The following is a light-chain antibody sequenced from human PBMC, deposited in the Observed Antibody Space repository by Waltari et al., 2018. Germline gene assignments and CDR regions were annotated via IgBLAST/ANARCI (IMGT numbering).Light chain of an antibody. V-gene: IGLV2-11*01. J-gene: IGLJ3*02. Sequence: SALTQPRPVSGSPGQSVTISCTGTTNDLGRYNNFSWYHQHPGKAPKLIILDVTKRPSGVPYRLSGSKSGNTASLTISGLRAEDEAEYYCCSYAGSYTWVFGGGTKLTVV. CDR2: DVT. CDR3: CSYAGSYTWV. CDR1: TNDLGRYNN.